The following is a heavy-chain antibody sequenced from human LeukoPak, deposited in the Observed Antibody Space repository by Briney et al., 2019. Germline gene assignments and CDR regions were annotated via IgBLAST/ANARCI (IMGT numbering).Heavy chain of an antibody. V-gene: IGHV3-9*01. CDR1: GFTFDDYA. D-gene: IGHD6-19*01. J-gene: IGHJ4*02. CDR2: ISWNSGSI. Sequence: GGSLRLSCAASGFTFDDYAMHWVRQAPGKGLEWVSGISWNSGSIGYADSVKGRFTISRDNAKNSLYLQMNSLRAEDTALYYCAKDTSIAVAATFDYWGQGTLVTVSS. CDR3: AKDTSIAVAATFDY.